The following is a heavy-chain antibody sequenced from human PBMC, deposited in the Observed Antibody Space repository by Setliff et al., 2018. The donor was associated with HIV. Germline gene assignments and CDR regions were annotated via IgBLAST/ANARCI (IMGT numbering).Heavy chain of an antibody. J-gene: IGHJ4*02. V-gene: IGHV3-23*05. Sequence: GGSLRLSCAVSGFRISNYAMSWVRQAPGKGLEWVSTLYSGGGVSYYGDSVKGRFTISRDTSKNTLYLHMNSLRAEDTALYYCARDEGPDRTGYYYDSSGYYNYWGQGTLVTVSS. CDR2: LYSGGGVS. CDR3: ARDEGPDRTGYYYDSSGYYNY. D-gene: IGHD3-22*01. CDR1: GFRISNYA.